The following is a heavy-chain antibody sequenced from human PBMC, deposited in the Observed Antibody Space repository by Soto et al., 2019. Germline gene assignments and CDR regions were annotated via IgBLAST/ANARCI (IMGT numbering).Heavy chain of an antibody. CDR3: ARPGSRSYYRSDY. D-gene: IGHD3-10*01. J-gene: IGHJ4*02. CDR2: IIPIFGTA. Sequence: SGKVSCKASGGTFSSYAISWVRQAPGQGLEWMGGIIPIFGTANYAQKFQGRVTITADESTSTAYMELSSLRSEDTAVYYCARPGSRSYYRSDYWGKGNLVNV. V-gene: IGHV1-69*13. CDR1: GGTFSSYA.